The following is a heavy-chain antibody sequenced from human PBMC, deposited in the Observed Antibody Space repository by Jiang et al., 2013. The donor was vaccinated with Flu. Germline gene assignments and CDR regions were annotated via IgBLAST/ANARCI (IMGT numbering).Heavy chain of an antibody. Sequence: GAEVKKPGASVKVSCKASGYTFTSYGISWVRQAPGQGLEWMGWISAYNGNTNYAQKLQGRVTMTTDTSTSTAYMELRSPRSDDTAVYYCASTVADWYYYYGMDVWGQGTTVTVSS. D-gene: IGHD6-19*01. V-gene: IGHV1-18*01. CDR1: GYTFTSYG. J-gene: IGHJ6*02. CDR3: ASTVADWYYYYGMDV. CDR2: ISAYNGNT.